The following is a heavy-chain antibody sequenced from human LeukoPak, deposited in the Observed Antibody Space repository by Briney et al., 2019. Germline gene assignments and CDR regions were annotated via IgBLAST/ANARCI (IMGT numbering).Heavy chain of an antibody. D-gene: IGHD6-19*01. CDR2: ISYDGSNK. CDR3: ASHEPQQWLPSGPPNDAFDI. CDR1: GFTFSIYA. J-gene: IGHJ3*02. V-gene: IGHV3-30-3*01. Sequence: HPGGSLRLSCAASGFTFSIYAMHWVRQAPGKGLEWVAVISYDGSNKYYADSVKGRFTISRDNSKNTLYLQMNSLRAEDTAVYYCASHEPQQWLPSGPPNDAFDIWGQGTMVTVSS.